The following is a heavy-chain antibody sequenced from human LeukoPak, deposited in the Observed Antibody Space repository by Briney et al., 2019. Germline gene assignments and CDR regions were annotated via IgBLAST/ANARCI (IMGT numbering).Heavy chain of an antibody. Sequence: SAKVSCKASGGTFSSYAISWVRQAPGQGLEWMGGIIPIFGTANYAQKFQGRVTITADESTSTAYMELSSLRSEDTAVYYCARGVRRRELLPVFDYWGQGTLVTVSS. CDR2: IIPIFGTA. J-gene: IGHJ4*02. CDR1: GGTFSSYA. V-gene: IGHV1-69*13. CDR3: ARGVRRRELLPVFDY. D-gene: IGHD1-26*01.